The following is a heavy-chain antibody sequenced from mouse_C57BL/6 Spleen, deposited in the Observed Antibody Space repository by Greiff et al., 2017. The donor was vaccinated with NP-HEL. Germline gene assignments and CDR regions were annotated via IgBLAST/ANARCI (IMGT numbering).Heavy chain of an antibody. Sequence: ESGPGLVKPSQSLSLTCSVTGYSITSGYYWNWIRQFPGNKLEWMGYISYDGSNNYNPSLKNRISITRDTSKNQFFLKLNSVTTEDTATYYCARGGLRGKYFDYWGQGTTLTVSS. D-gene: IGHD3-3*01. CDR3: ARGGLRGKYFDY. V-gene: IGHV3-6*01. CDR1: GYSITSGYY. CDR2: ISYDGSN. J-gene: IGHJ2*01.